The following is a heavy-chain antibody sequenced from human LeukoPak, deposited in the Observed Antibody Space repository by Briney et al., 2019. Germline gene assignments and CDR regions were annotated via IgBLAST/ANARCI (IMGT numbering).Heavy chain of an antibody. D-gene: IGHD1-26*01. V-gene: IGHV1-24*01. J-gene: IGHJ6*02. CDR2: FDPEDGET. Sequence: ASVKVSCKVSGYTLTELSMHWVRQAPGKGLEWMGGFDPEDGETIYAQKFQGRVTMTEDTSTDTAYMELGSLRSEDTAVYYCARVPGAAAPYYYYGMDVWGQGTTVTVSS. CDR1: GYTLTELS. CDR3: ARVPGAAAPYYYYGMDV.